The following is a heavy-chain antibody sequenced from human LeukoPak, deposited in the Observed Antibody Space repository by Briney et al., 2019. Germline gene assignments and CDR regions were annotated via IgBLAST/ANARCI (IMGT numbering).Heavy chain of an antibody. CDR3: ARGWPAHDY. V-gene: IGHV4-34*01. CDR2: INHSGST. CDR1: GGSFSGYY. Sequence: SETLSLTCAVYGGSFSGYYWSWIRQPPGRGLEWIGEINHSGSTNYNPSLKSRVTLSVDTSKNQFSLRLSSVTAADTAVYYCARGWPAHDYWGQGTLVTVSS. J-gene: IGHJ4*02.